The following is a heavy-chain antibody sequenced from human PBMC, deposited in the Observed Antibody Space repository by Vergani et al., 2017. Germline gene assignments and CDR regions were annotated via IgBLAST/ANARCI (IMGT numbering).Heavy chain of an antibody. J-gene: IGHJ4*02. CDR1: GFTFSTYA. Sequence: EVQLLESGGGLVQPGGSLRLSCAASGFTFSTYAIAWVRQAPGRGLEWVSGISGSGGSTYYADSVKGRFTVSRDNSKNTLYLQMNSLSAEDPAVYYCAKAHHSSGWYYFDYWGQGTLVTVSS. D-gene: IGHD6-19*01. CDR2: ISGSGGST. V-gene: IGHV3-23*01. CDR3: AKAHHSSGWYYFDY.